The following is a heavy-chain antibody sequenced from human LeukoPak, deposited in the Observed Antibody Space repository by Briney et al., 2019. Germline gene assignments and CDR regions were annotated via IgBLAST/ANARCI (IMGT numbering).Heavy chain of an antibody. CDR3: AREGGYSGSYRDCYFDY. D-gene: IGHD1-26*01. J-gene: IGHJ4*02. V-gene: IGHV3-30*04. CDR2: TSYDRSNK. CDR1: GFTFSSYT. Sequence: GGSLRLSCVASGFTFSSYTMHWVRQAPGKGLEWVAVTSYDRSNKYYADSVKGRFTISTDNSKNTLYLQMNSLRAEDTAVYYCAREGGYSGSYRDCYFDYWGQGTLVTVSS.